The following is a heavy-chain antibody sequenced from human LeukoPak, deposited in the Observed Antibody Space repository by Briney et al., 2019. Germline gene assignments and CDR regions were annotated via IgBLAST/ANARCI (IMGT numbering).Heavy chain of an antibody. V-gene: IGHV3-11*04. CDR3: ARGDFRWEMATTIAFDI. CDR1: GFTFSDYY. Sequence: GGSLRLSCAASGFTFSDYYMSWIRQAPGKGLEWVSFISGSGSTIYYADSLRGRFTISRDNAKNSLYLQMKSLGAEDTAVYYCARGDFRWEMATTIAFDIWGQGTMVTVSS. CDR2: ISGSGSTI. J-gene: IGHJ3*02. D-gene: IGHD5-24*01.